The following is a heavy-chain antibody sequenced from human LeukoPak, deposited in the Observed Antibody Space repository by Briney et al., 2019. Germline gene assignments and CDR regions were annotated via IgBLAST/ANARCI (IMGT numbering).Heavy chain of an antibody. D-gene: IGHD6-13*01. CDR1: GYTFTNYI. CDR3: ARDIDRVFNWFDP. Sequence: GASVKVSCKASGYTFTNYIIDCVRQAPGQRLEWMGWINPGNGNTKYPQNFQGRVTITTDTSASTAYMELSSLRFEDTAVYYCARDIDRVFNWFDPWGQGTQVTVSS. V-gene: IGHV1-3*01. CDR2: INPGNGNT. J-gene: IGHJ5*02.